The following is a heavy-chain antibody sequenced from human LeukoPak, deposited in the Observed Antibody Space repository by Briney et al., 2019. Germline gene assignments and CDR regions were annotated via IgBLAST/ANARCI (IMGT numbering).Heavy chain of an antibody. V-gene: IGHV4-59*01. CDR1: GGSISSYS. CDR2: IYYSGTT. Sequence: PSETLSLTCSVSGGSISSYSWSWIRQPPGKRLEWIGYIYYSGTTNYNPSLKSRVTISADTSKNQFSLKLSSVTAADTAVYYCARVGYSYGYVDYWGQGTLVIVSS. D-gene: IGHD5-18*01. J-gene: IGHJ4*02. CDR3: ARVGYSYGYVDY.